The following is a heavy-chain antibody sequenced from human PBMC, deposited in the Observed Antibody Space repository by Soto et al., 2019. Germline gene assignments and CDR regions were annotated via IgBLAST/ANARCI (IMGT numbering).Heavy chain of an antibody. CDR3: AGGQVCGGVCYYFDS. Sequence: QVQLVQSGAEVKKPGASVKVSCKASGYTFTGYYMHWVRQAPGQGLEWMGWINPNSGGTNYAQKFQGWVTMTRDTPISTAYMERRGLRSDDTAVYYWAGGQVCGGVCYYFDSWGQGPLVTVSS. CDR1: GYTFTGYY. J-gene: IGHJ4*02. V-gene: IGHV1-2*04. D-gene: IGHD2-21*01. CDR2: INPNSGGT.